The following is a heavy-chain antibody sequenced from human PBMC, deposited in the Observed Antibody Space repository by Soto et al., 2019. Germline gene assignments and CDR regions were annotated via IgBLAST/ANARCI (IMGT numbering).Heavy chain of an antibody. CDR1: GYTFTSYA. CDR3: ARDNDYDSSGYYPGAFDI. V-gene: IGHV1-3*01. Sequence: ASVKVSCKASGYTFTSYAMHWVRQAPGQRLEWMGWINAGNGNTKYSQKFQGRVTIARDTSASTAYMELSSLRSEDTAVYYCARDNDYDSSGYYPGAFDIWGQGTMVTVSS. D-gene: IGHD3-22*01. J-gene: IGHJ3*02. CDR2: INAGNGNT.